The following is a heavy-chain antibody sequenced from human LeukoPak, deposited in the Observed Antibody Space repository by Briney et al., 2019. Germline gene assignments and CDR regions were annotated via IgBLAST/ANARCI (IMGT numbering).Heavy chain of an antibody. Sequence: GRSLRLSCAASGFTFSSYAMHWVRQAPGKGLEWVAVISYDGSNKYYADSVKGRFTISRDNSKNTLYLQMNSPRAEDTAVYCCARVRSSSATLYFDYWGQGTLVTVSS. J-gene: IGHJ4*02. D-gene: IGHD6-6*01. CDR2: ISYDGSNK. CDR1: GFTFSSYA. V-gene: IGHV3-30-3*01. CDR3: ARVRSSSATLYFDY.